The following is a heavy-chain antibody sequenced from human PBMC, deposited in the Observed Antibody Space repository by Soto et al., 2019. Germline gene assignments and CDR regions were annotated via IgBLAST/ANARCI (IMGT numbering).Heavy chain of an antibody. V-gene: IGHV2-5*02. CDR2: IYWDDDK. CDR1: GFSRSTSGVG. J-gene: IGHJ6*03. CDR3: AHYYGDYGKDYYYYMDV. D-gene: IGHD4-17*01. Sequence: KSGPTLVNPTQTLTLTCTFSGFSRSTSGVGVGWIRQPPGKALEGLALIYWDDDKRYSPPLKSRLTITKDTSQNQVVLTMTNMDPVDTATYYCAHYYGDYGKDYYYYMDVWGKGTTVTVSS.